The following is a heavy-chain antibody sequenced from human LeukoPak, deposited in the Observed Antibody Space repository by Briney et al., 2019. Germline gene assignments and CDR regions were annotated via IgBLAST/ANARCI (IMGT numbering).Heavy chain of an antibody. CDR1: GFTVSTNS. CDR3: AKDRIGVTTGYFDY. J-gene: IGHJ4*02. V-gene: IGHV3-53*01. Sequence: GGSLRLSCAASGFTVSTNSMSWVRQAPGKGLEWVSVIYSGGSTYYADSVKGRFTISRDNSKNTLYLQMNSLRAEDTAVYYCAKDRIGVTTGYFDYWGQGTLVTVSS. CDR2: IYSGGST. D-gene: IGHD1-1*01.